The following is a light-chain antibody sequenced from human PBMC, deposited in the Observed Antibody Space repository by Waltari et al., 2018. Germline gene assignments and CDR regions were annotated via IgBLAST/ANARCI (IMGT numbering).Light chain of an antibody. CDR2: WAS. Sequence: DIVMTQSPDSLAGSLGERATINCKSSQNILYSSNSKNYLAWYKHKPGQPPKLLIYWASTRESGVPDRFSGSGSETDFTLTISSLQAEDVAVYYCQQYYSIPYTFGQGTKLEIK. CDR1: QNILYSSNSKNY. V-gene: IGKV4-1*01. CDR3: QQYYSIPYT. J-gene: IGKJ2*01.